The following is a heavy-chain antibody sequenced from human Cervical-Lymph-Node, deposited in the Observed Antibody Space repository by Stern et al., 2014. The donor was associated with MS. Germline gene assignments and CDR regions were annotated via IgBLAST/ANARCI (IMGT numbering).Heavy chain of an antibody. V-gene: IGHV2-5*01. CDR2: IYWNDDK. J-gene: IGHJ6*02. CDR1: GFSLSTSGVG. CDR3: AHNNIVVHDYGMDV. D-gene: IGHD2/OR15-2a*01. Sequence: QVTLKESGPTLVKPTQPLTLTCTFSGFSLSTSGVGVGWIRQPPGKALEWLALIYWNDDKRYSPSLKSRLTITKDTSKNQVVLTMTNMDPVDTATYYCAHNNIVVHDYGMDVWGQGTTVTVSS.